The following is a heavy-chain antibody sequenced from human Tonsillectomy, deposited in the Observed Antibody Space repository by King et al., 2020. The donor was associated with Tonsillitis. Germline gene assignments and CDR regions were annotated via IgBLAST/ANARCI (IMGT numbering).Heavy chain of an antibody. J-gene: IGHJ4*02. CDR2: IMGSGVST. D-gene: IGHD3-16*01. CDR1: GFTFSTKA. CDR3: AKSWGPIDY. Sequence: EVQLVESGGGLVQPGGSLSPPVAPSGFTFSTKARSWVGQPPGRGLDWFSAIMGSGVSTYYPDSVKGRFTISRDNSKNTLYLQMNSLRAEDTAVYYCAKSWGPIDYWGQGTLVTVSS. V-gene: IGHV3-23*04.